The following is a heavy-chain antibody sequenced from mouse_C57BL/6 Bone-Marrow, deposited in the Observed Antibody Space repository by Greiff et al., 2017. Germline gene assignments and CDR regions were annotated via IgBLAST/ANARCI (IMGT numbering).Heavy chain of an antibody. CDR1: GFSLSTFGMG. CDR2: IWWDDDK. CDR3: ARIGLLLFDY. J-gene: IGHJ2*01. Sequence: QVTLKVSGPGILQPSQTLSLTCSFSGFSLSTFGMGVGWIRQPPGKGLEWLAHIWWDDDKYYNPALKSRLTISKDTSKNRVFLKMANVDTADTATYYCARIGLLLFDYWGQGTTLTVSS. V-gene: IGHV8-8*01. D-gene: IGHD1-1*01.